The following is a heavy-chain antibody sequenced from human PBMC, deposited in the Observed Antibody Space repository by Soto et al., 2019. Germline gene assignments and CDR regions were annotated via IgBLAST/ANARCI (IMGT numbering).Heavy chain of an antibody. D-gene: IGHD4-17*01. J-gene: IGHJ2*01. CDR2: IYYSRST. Sequence: QVQLQESGPGLVKPSQTLSLTCTVSGGSISSGGYYWSWIRQHPGKGLEWIGYIYYSRSTYYNPSLKSRVTISVDTSKNQFSLKLSSVTAADTAVYYCAREDYGDYGFRYFDLWGRGTLVTVSS. CDR3: AREDYGDYGFRYFDL. CDR1: GGSISSGGYY. V-gene: IGHV4-31*03.